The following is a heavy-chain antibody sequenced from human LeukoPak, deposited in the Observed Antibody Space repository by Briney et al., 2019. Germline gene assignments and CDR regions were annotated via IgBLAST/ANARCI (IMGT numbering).Heavy chain of an antibody. CDR2: ISYDGSNK. Sequence: GGSLRLSCAASGFTFSSYAMHWVRQAPGKGVEGVAVISYDGSNKYYADSVKGRFTIYRDNSKNTLYLQMNSLRAEDTAVYYCAKDRSWYSSGWYGVVRFDGGNYFDYWGQGTLVSVSS. V-gene: IGHV3-30-3*01. J-gene: IGHJ4*02. CDR1: GFTFSSYA. D-gene: IGHD6-19*01. CDR3: AKDRSWYSSGWYGVVRFDGGNYFDY.